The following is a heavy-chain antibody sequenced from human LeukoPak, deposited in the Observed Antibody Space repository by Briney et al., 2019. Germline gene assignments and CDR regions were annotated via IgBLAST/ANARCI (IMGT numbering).Heavy chain of an antibody. D-gene: IGHD3-16*01. CDR3: ARSYDVWSRYYGMDV. J-gene: IGHJ6*02. CDR2: IYSGGST. CDR1: GFTVSSNY. Sequence: GGSLRHSCAASGFTVSSNYMSWVRQAPGKGLEWVSVIYSGGSTYYADSVKGRFTISRDISKNTLYLQMNSPRAEDTAVYYCARSYDVWSRYYGMDVWGQGTTVTVSS. V-gene: IGHV3-66*01.